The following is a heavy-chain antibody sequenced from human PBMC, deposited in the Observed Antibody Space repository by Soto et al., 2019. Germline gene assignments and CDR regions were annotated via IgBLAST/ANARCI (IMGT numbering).Heavy chain of an antibody. Sequence: PGGSLRLSCVASGFTLSRYSMNWVRQAPGKGLEWVSYISSSSSTIYYADSVKGRFTISRDNAKNSLYLQMNSLRAEDTAVYYCARDQTVYDYWGQGTLVTVSS. J-gene: IGHJ4*02. V-gene: IGHV3-48*01. CDR3: ARDQTVYDY. CDR1: GFTLSRYS. CDR2: ISSSSSTI. D-gene: IGHD3-9*01.